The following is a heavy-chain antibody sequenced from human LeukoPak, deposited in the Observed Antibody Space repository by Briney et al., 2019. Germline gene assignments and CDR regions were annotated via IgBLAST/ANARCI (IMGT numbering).Heavy chain of an antibody. Sequence: GRSLRLSCAASGFTFSSYGMHWVRQAPGKGLEWVAVIWYDGSNKYYADSVKGRFTISRDNSKNTLYLQMNSLRAEDTAVYYCARGWELLYWYGMDVWGQGTTVTVSS. CDR1: GFTFSSYG. D-gene: IGHD1-26*01. J-gene: IGHJ6*02. CDR3: ARGWELLYWYGMDV. V-gene: IGHV3-33*01. CDR2: IWYDGSNK.